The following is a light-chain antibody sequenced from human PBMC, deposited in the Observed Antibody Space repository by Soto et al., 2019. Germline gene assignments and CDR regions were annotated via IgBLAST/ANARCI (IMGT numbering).Light chain of an antibody. CDR1: QGISSY. CDR3: QQYYSYPQIT. J-gene: IGKJ5*01. Sequence: AIRMTQSPSSLSASTGDRVTITCRASQGISSYLAWYQQKPGKAPKLLIYAASTLQSGVPSRFSGSGSGTAFTLTTSCLQYQDVATYYCQQYYSYPQITFGQGTRLEIK. V-gene: IGKV1-8*01. CDR2: AAS.